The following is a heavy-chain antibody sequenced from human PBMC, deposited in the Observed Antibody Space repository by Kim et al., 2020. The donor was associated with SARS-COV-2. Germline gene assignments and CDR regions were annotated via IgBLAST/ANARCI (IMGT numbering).Heavy chain of an antibody. CDR1: GGSFSGYY. CDR2: INHSGST. Sequence: SETLSLTCAVYGGSFSGYYWSWIRQPPGKGLEWIGEINHSGSTNYNPSLKSRVTISVDTSKNQFSLKLSSVTAADTAVYYCARGSLWGSYRYAFQHWGQGTLVTVSS. D-gene: IGHD3-16*02. V-gene: IGHV4-34*01. J-gene: IGHJ1*01. CDR3: ARGSLWGSYRYAFQH.